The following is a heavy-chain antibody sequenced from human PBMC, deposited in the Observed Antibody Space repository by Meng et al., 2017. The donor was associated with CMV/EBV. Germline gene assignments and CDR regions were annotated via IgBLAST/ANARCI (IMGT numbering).Heavy chain of an antibody. CDR1: GYTFTSYG. CDR3: ARGGIVGATEYYYYGMDV. CDR2: ISAYNGNT. D-gene: IGHD1-26*01. V-gene: IGHV1-18*01. J-gene: IGHJ6*02. Sequence: ASVKVSCKASGYTFTSYGISWVRQAPGQGLEWLGWISAYNGNTNYAQKLQGRVTMTTDTSTSTAYMELRSPRSDDTAVYYCARGGIVGATEYYYYGMDVWGQGTTVTVSS.